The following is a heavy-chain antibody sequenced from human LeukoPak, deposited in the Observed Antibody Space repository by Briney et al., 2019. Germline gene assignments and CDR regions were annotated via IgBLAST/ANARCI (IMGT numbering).Heavy chain of an antibody. D-gene: IGHD2-8*01. CDR2: IYYSGST. CDR3: AGGPGYCTNGVCYTIDY. J-gene: IGHJ4*02. Sequence: PSETLSLTCTVSGGSISSSSYYWGWIRQPPGKGLEWIGSIYYSGSTYYNPSLKSRVTISVDTSKNQFSLKLSSVTAADTAVYYCAGGPGYCTNGVCYTIDYWGQGTLVTVSS. CDR1: GGSISSSSYY. V-gene: IGHV4-39*07.